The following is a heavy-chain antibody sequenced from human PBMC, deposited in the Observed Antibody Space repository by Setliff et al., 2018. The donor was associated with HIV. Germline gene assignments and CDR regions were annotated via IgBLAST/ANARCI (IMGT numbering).Heavy chain of an antibody. CDR3: ARVRDSTGYTASDV. Sequence: GVSLRLSCEASGFSFDDHGMTWVRQGPGKGLEWVSLINWKGGDPAYAHSVKGRFTVSRDNAKNSVYLQMNSLRAEDTAFYYCARVRDSTGYTASDVWGQGTTVTVSS. J-gene: IGHJ6*02. CDR2: INWKGGDP. CDR1: GFSFDDHG. D-gene: IGHD3-22*01. V-gene: IGHV3-20*04.